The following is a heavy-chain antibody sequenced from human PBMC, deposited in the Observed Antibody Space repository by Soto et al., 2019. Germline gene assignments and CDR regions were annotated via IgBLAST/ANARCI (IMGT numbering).Heavy chain of an antibody. Sequence: TLSLNSAFNCLSFVGYYWSWISQPPGKGLEWIGEINHSGSTNYNPFLKSRVTISVDTSKNQFSLKLSSVTAADTAVYYCARARGGSGSYHYYGMDVWGQGTTVT. CDR3: ARARGGSGSYHYYGMDV. CDR1: CLSFVGYY. V-gene: IGHV4-34*01. CDR2: INHSGST. J-gene: IGHJ6*02. D-gene: IGHD3-10*01.